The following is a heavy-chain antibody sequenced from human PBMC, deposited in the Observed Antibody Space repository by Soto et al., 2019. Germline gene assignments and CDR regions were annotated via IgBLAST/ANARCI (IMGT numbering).Heavy chain of an antibody. V-gene: IGHV1-46*01. CDR1: GYTFTSYW. Sequence: QVQLVQSGAEVKEPGASVKVSCKASGYTFTSYWIHWVRQAPGQGLEWVAMIDPSGGSTNYAQMFRGRVTLTRHTSTSTVYMEMSSLRSEDTALYYCARDRPHEWLDLWGQGTLVTVSS. CDR2: IDPSGGST. J-gene: IGHJ5*02. CDR3: ARDRPHEWLDL.